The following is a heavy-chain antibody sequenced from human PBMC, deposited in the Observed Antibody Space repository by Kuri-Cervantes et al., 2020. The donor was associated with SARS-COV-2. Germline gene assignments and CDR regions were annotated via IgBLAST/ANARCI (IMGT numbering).Heavy chain of an antibody. CDR1: GDSISSSSYY. V-gene: IGHV4-39*02. J-gene: IGHJ2*01. Sequence: SETLSLTCTVSGDSISSSSYYWGWIRQPPGKGLEWIGSIYYSGSTYYNPSLKSRVTISVDTSKNQFSLKLSSVTAADTAVYYCARDPETSWYFDLWGRGTLVTVSS. CDR2: IYYSGST. D-gene: IGHD1-7*01. CDR3: ARDPETSWYFDL.